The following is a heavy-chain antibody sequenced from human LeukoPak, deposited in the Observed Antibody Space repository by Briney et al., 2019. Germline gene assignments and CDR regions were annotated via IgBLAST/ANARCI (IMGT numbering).Heavy chain of an antibody. CDR2: IYYSGST. CDR1: GSSISSSSYY. Sequence: PSETLSLTCTVSGSSISSSSYYWGWIRQPPGKGLEWIGSIYYSGSTYYNPSLKSRVTISVDTSKNQFSLKLSSVTAADTAVYYCARGFWTHGYYGSGSYYPPGYWGQGTLVTVSS. V-gene: IGHV4-39*07. J-gene: IGHJ4*02. D-gene: IGHD3-10*01. CDR3: ARGFWTHGYYGSGSYYPPGY.